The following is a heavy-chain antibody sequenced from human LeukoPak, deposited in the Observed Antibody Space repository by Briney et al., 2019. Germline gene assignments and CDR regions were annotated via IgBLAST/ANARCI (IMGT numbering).Heavy chain of an antibody. CDR1: GFTFNDYY. Sequence: PGGSLRLSCAASGFTFNDYYMSWTRQAPGKGLEWLSYINIGGTNTHYADSVKGRFTISRDNAKKSLYLEMNNLRAEDTAVYYCATDGAGFDTWGQGVLATVSS. CDR3: ATDGAGFDT. J-gene: IGHJ5*02. V-gene: IGHV3-11*01. CDR2: INIGGTNT.